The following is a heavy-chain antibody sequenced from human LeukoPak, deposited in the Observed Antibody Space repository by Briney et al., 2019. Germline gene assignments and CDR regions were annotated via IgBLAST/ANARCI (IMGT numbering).Heavy chain of an antibody. D-gene: IGHD2-2*01. J-gene: IGHJ4*02. Sequence: PSETLSLTCAVYGGSFSGDYWSWIRQPPGKGLEWIGEINHSGSTNYNPSLKSRVTISVDTSKNQFSLKLSSVTAADTAVYYCARGSTSCYDYWGQGTLVTVSS. CDR3: ARGSTSCYDY. CDR2: INHSGST. CDR1: GGSFSGDY. V-gene: IGHV4-34*01.